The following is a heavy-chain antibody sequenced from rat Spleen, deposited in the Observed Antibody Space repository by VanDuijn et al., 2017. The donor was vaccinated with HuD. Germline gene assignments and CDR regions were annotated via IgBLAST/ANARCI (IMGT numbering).Heavy chain of an antibody. CDR3: ARQGYLRDWYFDF. Sequence: EVQLVESAGGLVQPGRSLKLSCAASGFTFSDFYMAWVRQAPTKGLEWVATISYYGNSTYSRDSVKGRFNVSRDNAKSTLYLQMDSLRSEDTATYYCARQGYLRDWYFDFWGPGTMVTVSS. CDR1: GFTFSDFY. V-gene: IGHV5-29*01. CDR2: ISYYGNST. J-gene: IGHJ1*01. D-gene: IGHD2-7*01.